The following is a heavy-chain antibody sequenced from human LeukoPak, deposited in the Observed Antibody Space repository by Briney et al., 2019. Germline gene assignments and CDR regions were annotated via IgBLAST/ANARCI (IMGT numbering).Heavy chain of an antibody. CDR1: GGSISSGGSY. D-gene: IGHD3-22*01. CDR2: IYYSGST. V-gene: IGHV4-31*03. CDR3: ARASSGAPRLGFDP. Sequence: PSETLSLTCTVSGGSISSGGSYWSWVRQHPGTGLEWIGYIYYSGSTYYNPSLKSRLTISLDTSKNQFSLNLSSVTAADTAVYYCARASSGAPRLGFDPWGQGTQVTVSS. J-gene: IGHJ5*02.